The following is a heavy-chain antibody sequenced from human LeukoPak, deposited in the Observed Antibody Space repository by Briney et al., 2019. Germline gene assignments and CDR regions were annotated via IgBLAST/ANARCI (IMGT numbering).Heavy chain of an antibody. CDR2: ISSSSSYI. Sequence: PGGSLRLSCAASGFTFSSYSMNWVRQAPGKGLEWVSSISSSSSYIYYADSVEGRFTISRDNAKNSLYLQMNSLRAEDTAVYYCASTRYYDFWSGYLPYDYYYMDVWGKGTTVTVSS. V-gene: IGHV3-21*01. J-gene: IGHJ6*03. CDR1: GFTFSSYS. CDR3: ASTRYYDFWSGYLPYDYYYMDV. D-gene: IGHD3-3*01.